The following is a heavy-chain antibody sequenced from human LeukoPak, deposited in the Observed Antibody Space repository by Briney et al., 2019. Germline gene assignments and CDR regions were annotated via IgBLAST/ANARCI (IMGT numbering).Heavy chain of an antibody. V-gene: IGHV3-9*01. CDR2: ISWNSGSI. Sequence: GRSLRLSCAASGFTFDDYAMPWVRHAPGKGLEWVSGISWNSGSIGYADSVKGRFTISRDNAKNSLYLHMNSLRAEDTALYYCAKAPTDYYYYMDVWGKGTTVTVSS. J-gene: IGHJ6*03. CDR1: GFTFDDYA. CDR3: AKAPTDYYYYMDV.